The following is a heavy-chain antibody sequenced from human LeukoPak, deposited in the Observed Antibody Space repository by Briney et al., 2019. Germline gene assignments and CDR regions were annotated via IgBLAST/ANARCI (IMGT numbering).Heavy chain of an antibody. CDR2: ISGSGGGT. D-gene: IGHD3-22*01. V-gene: IGHV3-23*01. Sequence: GGSLRLSCAASGFTFSSYAMSWVRQAPGKGLEWVSAISGSGGGTYYADSVKGRFTISRDNSKNTLYLQMNSLRAEDTAVYYCAKDLDGSGYYYYYYGMDVWGQGTTVTVSS. CDR1: GFTFSSYA. J-gene: IGHJ6*02. CDR3: AKDLDGSGYYYYYYGMDV.